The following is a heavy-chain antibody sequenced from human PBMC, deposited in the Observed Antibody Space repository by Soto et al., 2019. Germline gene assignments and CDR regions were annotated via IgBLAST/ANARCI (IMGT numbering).Heavy chain of an antibody. D-gene: IGHD1-26*01. CDR1: GGSISSSSYY. CDR3: ARPVCGSYYYFDY. Sequence: QLQLQESGPGLVKPSETLSLTCTVSGGSISSSSYYWGWIRQPPGKGLEWIGSIYYSGSTYYNPSLKSRVTISVDTSKNQFSLKLSSVTAADTAVYYCARPVCGSYYYFDYWGQGTLVTVSS. CDR2: IYYSGST. J-gene: IGHJ4*02. V-gene: IGHV4-39*01.